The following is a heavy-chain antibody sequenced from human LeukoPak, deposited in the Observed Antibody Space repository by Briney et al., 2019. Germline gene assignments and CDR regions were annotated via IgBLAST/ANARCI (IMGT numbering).Heavy chain of an antibody. CDR1: GFTFSTSG. CDR3: AKVGGSSWSFFFDY. CDR2: IPYDGSNK. V-gene: IGHV3-30*02. D-gene: IGHD6-13*01. J-gene: IGHJ4*02. Sequence: GGSLRLSCAASGFTFSTSGMHWVRQAPGKGLEGVAFIPYDGSNKYYADSVKGRFTISRDNSKNTLYLQMNSLGAEDTAVYHCAKVGGSSWSFFFDYWGQGTLVTVSS.